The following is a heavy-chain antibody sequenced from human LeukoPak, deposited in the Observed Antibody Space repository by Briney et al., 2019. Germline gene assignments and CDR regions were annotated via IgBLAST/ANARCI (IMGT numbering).Heavy chain of an antibody. D-gene: IGHD1-26*01. J-gene: IGHJ6*02. CDR1: GFTFSSFG. CDR3: ARDRGSREDGMDV. CDR2: IWYDGNNK. V-gene: IGHV3-33*01. Sequence: GGSLRLSCAASGFTFSSFGMHWVRQAPGKGLEWVAVIWYDGNNKYYADFVKGRFTISRDNSKNTLYLQMNSLRAEDTAVYNCARDRGSREDGMDVWGQGTTVTVSS.